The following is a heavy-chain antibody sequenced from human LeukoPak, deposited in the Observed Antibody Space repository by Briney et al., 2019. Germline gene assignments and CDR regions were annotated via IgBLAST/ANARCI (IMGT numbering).Heavy chain of an antibody. CDR3: AKDPRIVGASY. CDR2: ISGSGGST. CDR1: GFTFSSYA. Sequence: GGSLRLSCAASGFTFSSYAMSWVRQDPGKGLEWVSAISGSGGSTYYADSVKGRFTISRDNSKNTLYLQMNSLRAEDTAVYYCAKDPRIVGASYWGQGTLVTVSS. J-gene: IGHJ4*02. V-gene: IGHV3-23*01. D-gene: IGHD1-26*01.